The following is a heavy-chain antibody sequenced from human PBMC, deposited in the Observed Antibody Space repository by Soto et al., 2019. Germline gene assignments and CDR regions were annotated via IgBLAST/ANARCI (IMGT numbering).Heavy chain of an antibody. D-gene: IGHD1-26*01. CDR3: ARSAVGATKSGFDS. V-gene: IGHV4-31*03. Sequence: QVQLQESGPGLVKPSQTLSLTCNVSGDSIYNGGHYWSWIRQPPGKGLEWIGFIYYSGTTYYNPSLKSRVTISVHTSKIQFSLKLNSVTAADTAVYYCARSAVGATKSGFDSWGQGTLVTVSS. CDR2: IYYSGTT. J-gene: IGHJ4*02. CDR1: GDSIYNGGHY.